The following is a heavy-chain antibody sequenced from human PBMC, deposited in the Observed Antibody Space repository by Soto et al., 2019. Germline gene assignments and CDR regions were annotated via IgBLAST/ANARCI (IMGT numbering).Heavy chain of an antibody. CDR2: IWYDGSNK. Sequence: QVQLVESGGGVVQPGRSLRLSCAASGFTFSSYGMHWVRQAPGKGLEWVAVIWYDGSNKYYADSVKGRVTISRDNCKNTLNRQMNSLRAEDTAVYYCARGRLREWERLHDGGQGTLVTVSS. J-gene: IGHJ4*02. CDR3: ARGRLREWERLHD. D-gene: IGHD1-26*01. CDR1: GFTFSSYG. V-gene: IGHV3-33*01.